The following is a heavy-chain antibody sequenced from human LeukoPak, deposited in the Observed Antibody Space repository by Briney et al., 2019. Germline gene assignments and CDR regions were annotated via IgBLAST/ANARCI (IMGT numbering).Heavy chain of an antibody. Sequence: GGSLRLSCAASGFTVNSNYMSWVRQAPGKGLEWVSVIYSGGSTYYADSVKGRFTISRDNSKNTLYLQMNSLRAEDTAVYYCARVYYSNSYDYWYFDLWGRGTLVTVSS. CDR1: GFTVNSNY. D-gene: IGHD6-13*01. CDR2: IYSGGST. V-gene: IGHV3-53*01. CDR3: ARVYYSNSYDYWYFDL. J-gene: IGHJ2*01.